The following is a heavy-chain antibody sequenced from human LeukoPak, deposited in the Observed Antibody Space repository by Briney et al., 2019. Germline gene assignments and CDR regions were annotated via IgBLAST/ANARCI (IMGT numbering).Heavy chain of an antibody. D-gene: IGHD3-10*01. CDR2: ISNDGRIK. V-gene: IGHV3-30*19. CDR3: AKLLWFGELETDAFDI. Sequence: GGSLRLSCAASGFIFSSYGMHWVRQAPGKGLEWVAVISNDGRIKYYADSVKGRFTISRDNSKNTLYLQMNSLRAEDTAVYYCAKLLWFGELETDAFDIWGQGTMVTVSS. CDR1: GFIFSSYG. J-gene: IGHJ3*02.